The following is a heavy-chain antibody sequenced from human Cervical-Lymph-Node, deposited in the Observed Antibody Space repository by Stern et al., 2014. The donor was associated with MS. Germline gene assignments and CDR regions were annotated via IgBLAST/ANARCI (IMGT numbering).Heavy chain of an antibody. CDR3: ARPWGIVATTGTHYYYYGMDV. CDR2: IISIFGTT. D-gene: IGHD5-12*01. CDR1: GDTFRNYA. J-gene: IGHJ6*02. Sequence: QVQLVQSGAEVKKPGSSVKVSCKTSGDTFRNYAISWVRQAPGQGLEWMGGIISIFGTTNYAQEFQGRVTLTADTSTTTAYMELSSLRYGDTAVYFCARPWGIVATTGTHYYYYGMDVWGQGTTVTVAS. V-gene: IGHV1-69*06.